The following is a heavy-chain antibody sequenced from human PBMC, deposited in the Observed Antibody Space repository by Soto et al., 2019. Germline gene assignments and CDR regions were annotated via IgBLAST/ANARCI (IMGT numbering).Heavy chain of an antibody. D-gene: IGHD2-21*02. J-gene: IGHJ4*02. Sequence: EVQLVESGGGLVKPGGSLRLSCAASGFTFSSYSMNWVRQAPGQGLEWVSSISSSSSYIYYADSVKGRFTISRDNAKNSLYLQMNSLRAEDTAVYYCARDYCGGDCYDSNYFDYWGQGTLVTVSS. CDR3: ARDYCGGDCYDSNYFDY. CDR1: GFTFSSYS. CDR2: ISSSSSYI. V-gene: IGHV3-21*01.